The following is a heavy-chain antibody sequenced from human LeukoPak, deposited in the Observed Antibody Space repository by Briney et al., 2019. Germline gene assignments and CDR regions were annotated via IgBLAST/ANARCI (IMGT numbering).Heavy chain of an antibody. Sequence: ASVKVSCKASGYTFTGYYMHWVRQAPGQGLEWMGWINPNSGGTNYAQKFQGRVTMTRDTSISTAYMELSRLRSDDTAVYYCARELGHYYGMDVRGQGTTVTVSS. D-gene: IGHD3-10*01. CDR3: ARELGHYYGMDV. CDR2: INPNSGGT. J-gene: IGHJ6*02. CDR1: GYTFTGYY. V-gene: IGHV1-2*02.